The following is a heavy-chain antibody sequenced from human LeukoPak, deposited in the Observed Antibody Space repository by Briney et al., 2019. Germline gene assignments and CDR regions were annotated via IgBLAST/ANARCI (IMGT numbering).Heavy chain of an antibody. D-gene: IGHD6-25*01. CDR2: IYYSGST. CDR1: GGFISSYY. J-gene: IGHJ4*02. CDR3: ARGVYSSADFDY. V-gene: IGHV4-59*01. Sequence: PSETLSLTCTVSGGFISSYYWSWIRQPPGKGLEWIGYIYYSGSTNYNPSLKSRVTISVDTSKNQFSLKLSSVTAADTAVYYWARGVYSSADFDYWGQGTLVTVSS.